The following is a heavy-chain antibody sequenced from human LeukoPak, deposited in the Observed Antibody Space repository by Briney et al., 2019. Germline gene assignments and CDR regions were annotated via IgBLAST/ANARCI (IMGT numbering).Heavy chain of an antibody. V-gene: IGHV4-59*08. J-gene: IGHJ4*02. CDR2: IYYNGST. CDR3: ARHGSYRYYFDY. Sequence: SETLSLTCTVSGGSINTYYWSWIRQPPGKGLEWIGYIYYNGSTNYNPSLKSRVTISLDTSRNQFSLKLSSVTAADTAVYYCARHGSYRYYFDYWGQGALVTVSS. CDR1: GGSINTYY. D-gene: IGHD3-10*01.